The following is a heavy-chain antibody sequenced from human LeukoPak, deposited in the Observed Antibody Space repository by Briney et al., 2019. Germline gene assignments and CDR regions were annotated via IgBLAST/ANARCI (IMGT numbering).Heavy chain of an antibody. D-gene: IGHD3-22*01. J-gene: IGHJ4*02. Sequence: GGSLRLSCAASGFTVSSNYMSWVGQAPGKGLEWVSVIYSGGSTDYADSVMGRFTISKDNSKNTLYLQMNSLRAEDTAVYYCAREGSSGHFAYWGQGPLVSVSS. CDR2: IYSGGST. CDR1: GFTVSSNY. CDR3: AREGSSGHFAY. V-gene: IGHV3-66*01.